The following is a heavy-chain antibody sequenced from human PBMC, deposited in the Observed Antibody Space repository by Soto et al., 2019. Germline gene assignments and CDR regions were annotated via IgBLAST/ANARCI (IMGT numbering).Heavy chain of an antibody. CDR3: ARDPGYSTTWHQAFAI. Sequence: QVQLVQSGAEVKKPGASVKVSCKASGYTFTSYGISWVRQAPGQGPEWMGRISTYNGNTNYVQKLQGRVTMTTDTSTNTAYMELRSLRYDDTAVYYCARDPGYSTTWHQAFAIWGQGTMVTVSS. CDR1: GYTFTSYG. V-gene: IGHV1-18*01. CDR2: ISTYNGNT. D-gene: IGHD6-13*01. J-gene: IGHJ3*02.